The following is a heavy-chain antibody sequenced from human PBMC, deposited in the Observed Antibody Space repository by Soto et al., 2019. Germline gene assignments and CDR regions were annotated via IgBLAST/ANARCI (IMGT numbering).Heavy chain of an antibody. Sequence: PSETLSLTCTVSGGSISSYYWSWIRQPPGKGLEWIGYIYYSGSTNYNPSLKSRVTISVDTSKNQFSLKLSSVTAADTTVYYCARDVTTGTIPPKQWFDPWGQGTLVTVSS. V-gene: IGHV4-59*01. J-gene: IGHJ5*02. CDR1: GGSISSYY. D-gene: IGHD1-7*01. CDR2: IYYSGST. CDR3: ARDVTTGTIPPKQWFDP.